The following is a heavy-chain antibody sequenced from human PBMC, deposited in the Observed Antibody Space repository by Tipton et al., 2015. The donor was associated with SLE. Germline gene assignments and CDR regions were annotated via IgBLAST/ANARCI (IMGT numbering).Heavy chain of an antibody. D-gene: IGHD3-10*01. Sequence: TLSLTCAVSGYSISSGYYWSWIRQPPGKGLEWIGEINHSGSTNYNPSLKSRVTISVDTSKNQFSLKLSSVTAADTAVYYCARGRMVRGVRVPFQHWGQGTLVTVSS. V-gene: IGHV4-34*01. CDR3: ARGRMVRGVRVPFQH. CDR1: GYSISSGYY. J-gene: IGHJ1*01. CDR2: INHSGST.